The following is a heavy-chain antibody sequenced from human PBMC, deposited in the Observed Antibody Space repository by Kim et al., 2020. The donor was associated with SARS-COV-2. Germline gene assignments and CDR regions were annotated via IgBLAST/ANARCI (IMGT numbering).Heavy chain of an antibody. CDR3: AKEGYGRSYYWYFDL. Sequence: GGSLRLSCAASGFTFSSYGMHWVRQAPGKGQEWVAVIWYDGRNKYYADSVKGRFTISRDNSKNTLDLQMNSLSAEDTAVYYCAKEGYGRSYYWYFDLWGRGTLVTVSS. J-gene: IGHJ2*01. V-gene: IGHV3-33*06. CDR1: GFTFSSYG. D-gene: IGHD1-26*01. CDR2: IWYDGRNK.